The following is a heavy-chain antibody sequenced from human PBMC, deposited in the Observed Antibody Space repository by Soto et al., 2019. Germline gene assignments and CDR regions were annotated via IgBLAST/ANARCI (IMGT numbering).Heavy chain of an antibody. V-gene: IGHV4-30-2*01. Sequence: QLQLQESGSGLVKPSQTLSLTCAVSGGSISSGGYSWSWIRQPPGKGLEWIGYIYHSGSTCYNPALKSRVTISVDMSKNQFSLKLSSVTAADTAVYYCAAGGGLPRYYWGQGTLVTVSS. CDR3: AAGGGLPRYY. D-gene: IGHD5-12*01. CDR1: GGSISSGGYS. J-gene: IGHJ4*02. CDR2: IYHSGST.